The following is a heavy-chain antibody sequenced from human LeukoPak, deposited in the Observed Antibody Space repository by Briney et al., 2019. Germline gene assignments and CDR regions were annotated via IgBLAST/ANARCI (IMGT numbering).Heavy chain of an antibody. J-gene: IGHJ5*01. CDR2: TYYRSKWYD. CDR3: ARDLGTSGWYTFDF. Sequence: SQTLSLTCAISGDSVSSKNGAWDWIRQSPSRGLEWLGRTYYRSKWYDEYADSVKGRVTISPDTSKNQFSLHVYSVTPEDTAVYYCARDLGTSGWYTFDFWGQGTLVTVSS. V-gene: IGHV6-1*01. CDR1: GDSVSSKNGA. D-gene: IGHD6-19*01.